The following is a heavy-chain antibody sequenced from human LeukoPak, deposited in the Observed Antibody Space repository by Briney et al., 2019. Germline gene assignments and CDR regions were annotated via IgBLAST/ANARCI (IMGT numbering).Heavy chain of an antibody. Sequence: SVKVSCKASGYTFTSYGISRVRQAPGQGLEWMGGIIPIFGTANYAQKFQGRVTITTDESTSTAYMELSSLRSEDTAVYYCASTSSTSRPGYYYMDVWGKGTTVTVSS. J-gene: IGHJ6*03. CDR1: GYTFTSYG. D-gene: IGHD2-2*01. V-gene: IGHV1-69*05. CDR3: ASTSSTSRPGYYYMDV. CDR2: IIPIFGTA.